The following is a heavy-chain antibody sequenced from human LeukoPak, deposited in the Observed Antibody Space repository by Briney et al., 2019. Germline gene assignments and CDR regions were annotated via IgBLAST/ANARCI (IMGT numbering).Heavy chain of an antibody. CDR3: ARGAPIRVAVAATFDP. Sequence: GASVKVSCKASGYTFTSYGISWVRQAPGQGLEWMGWISAYNGNTDYAQKLQGRVTITRDTSASTAYMELSSLRSEDTAVYYCARGAPIRVAVAATFDPWGQGTLVTVPS. V-gene: IGHV1-18*01. CDR1: GYTFTSYG. CDR2: ISAYNGNT. J-gene: IGHJ5*02. D-gene: IGHD6-19*01.